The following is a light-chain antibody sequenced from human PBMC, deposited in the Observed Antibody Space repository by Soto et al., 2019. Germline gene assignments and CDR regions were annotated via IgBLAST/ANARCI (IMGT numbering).Light chain of an antibody. CDR2: WAS. V-gene: IGKV4-1*01. J-gene: IGKJ2*01. CDR1: QSVLYSSNXNNY. CDR3: QQYYSTPYT. Sequence: DIVMTQSPDSLAVSLGERATINCKSSQSVLYSSNXNNYLAWYQQKPGQPPKLLIDWASTRESGVPDRFSGSGSGTDFTXTISSLQAEDVAVYYCQQYYSTPYTFGQGTKLEIK.